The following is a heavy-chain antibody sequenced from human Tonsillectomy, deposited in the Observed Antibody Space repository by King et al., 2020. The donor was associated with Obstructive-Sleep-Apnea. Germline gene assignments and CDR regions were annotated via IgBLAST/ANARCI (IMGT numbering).Heavy chain of an antibody. CDR1: GFTFDDYA. J-gene: IGHJ6*02. Sequence: VQLVESGGVVVQPGGSLRLSCAASGFTFDDYAMHWVRQAPGKGLEWVSLISWDGGITDYADSVKGRFTISRDNSKNSLYLQMNSLRAEDTAFYYCAKDPEKATYYYGSGSHRMNYYYYAMDAWGQGTTVTVSS. CDR2: ISWDGGIT. D-gene: IGHD3-10*01. CDR3: AKDPEKATYYYGSGSHRMNYYYYAMDA. V-gene: IGHV3-43D*03.